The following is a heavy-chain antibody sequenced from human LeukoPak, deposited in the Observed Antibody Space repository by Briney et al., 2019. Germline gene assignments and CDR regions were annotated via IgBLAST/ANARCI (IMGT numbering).Heavy chain of an antibody. CDR1: GGSISSYY. D-gene: IGHD2-2*02. Sequence: SETLSLTCTVSGGSISSYYWSWIRQPPGKGLEWIGEINHSGSTNYNPSLKSRVTISVDTSKNQFSLKLSSVTAADTAVYYCARGYCSSTSCYKSWFDPWGQGTLVTVSS. V-gene: IGHV4-34*01. CDR2: INHSGST. CDR3: ARGYCSSTSCYKSWFDP. J-gene: IGHJ5*02.